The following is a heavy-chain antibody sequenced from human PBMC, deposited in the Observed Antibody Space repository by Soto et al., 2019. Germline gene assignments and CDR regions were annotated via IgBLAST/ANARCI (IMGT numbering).Heavy chain of an antibody. J-gene: IGHJ6*02. Sequence: SETLSLTCTVAGGSISSGDYHWTWILQFPRKGLEWIGAIYYSASTYYNPTLVSRLTISGDTSKNKCSLKLTSVTAADTAVYYCARESRTPSGGMDVSGQGATVTVSS. CDR2: IYYSAST. CDR3: ARESRTPSGGMDV. CDR1: GGSISSGDYH. V-gene: IGHV4-30-4*01.